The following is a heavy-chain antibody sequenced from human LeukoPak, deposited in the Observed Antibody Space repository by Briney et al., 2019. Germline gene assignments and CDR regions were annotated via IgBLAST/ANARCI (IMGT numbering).Heavy chain of an antibody. CDR2: IFYSGSI. D-gene: IGHD6-13*01. J-gene: IGHJ4*02. V-gene: IGHV4-59*08. Sequence: SETLSLTCTVSGGSVTSYYWSWIRQPPGKGLEWIGHIFYSGSITYNPSLQSRVTISLDTSKNQFSLRLSSVTAADTAVYYCARKTSSSWCFDYWGQGALVTVSS. CDR3: ARKTSSSWCFDY. CDR1: GGSVTSYY.